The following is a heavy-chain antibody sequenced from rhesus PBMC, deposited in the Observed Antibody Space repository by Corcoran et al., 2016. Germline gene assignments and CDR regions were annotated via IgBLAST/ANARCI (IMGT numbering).Heavy chain of an antibody. CDR2: IYGSSTRT. J-gene: IGHJ4*01. CDR1: GCSISASSR. V-gene: IGHV4S10*01. CDR3: ARDRDYEDDYWLLLHSFDY. D-gene: IGHD3-9*01. Sequence: QVQLQESGPGVVKPSATLSLPCAVSGCSISASSRWSWILLPPGKRLEWIGYIYGSSTRTNYNPSLKSRVTISKDTSKNQFSLKLSSVTAADTAVYYCARDRDYEDDYWLLLHSFDYWGQGVLVTVSS.